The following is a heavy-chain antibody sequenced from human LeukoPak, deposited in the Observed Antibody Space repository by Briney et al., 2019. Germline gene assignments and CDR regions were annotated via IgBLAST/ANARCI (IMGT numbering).Heavy chain of an antibody. CDR3: ARAVGYCSTTTCSYYYYMDV. CDR1: GGSVSSYS. V-gene: IGHV4-59*02. CDR2: IFYTGST. J-gene: IGHJ6*03. D-gene: IGHD2-2*03. Sequence: SETLSLTCAVSGGSVSSYSWSWIRQPPGKGLEWIGYIFYTGSTNYSPSLKSRVTISVDTSKNQFSLKLSSVTAADTAVYYCARAVGYCSTTTCSYYYYMDVWGKGTTVTVSS.